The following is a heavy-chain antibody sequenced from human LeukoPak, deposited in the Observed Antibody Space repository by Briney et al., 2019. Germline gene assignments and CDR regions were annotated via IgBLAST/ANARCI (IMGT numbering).Heavy chain of an antibody. D-gene: IGHD1-26*01. J-gene: IGHJ4*02. Sequence: GGSLRLSCAASGFTFSSYWMSWVRQAPGKGLEWVANIKQDGSEKYYVDSVKGRFTISRDTSQNTLYLQMNSLRAEDTAVYYCAKDLWEYYFDYWGQGTLVTVSS. CDR2: IKQDGSEK. CDR1: GFTFSSYW. V-gene: IGHV3-7*03. CDR3: AKDLWEYYFDY.